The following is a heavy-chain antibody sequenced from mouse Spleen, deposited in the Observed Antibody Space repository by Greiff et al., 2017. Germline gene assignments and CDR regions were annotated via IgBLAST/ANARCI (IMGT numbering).Heavy chain of an antibody. CDR2: ISYDGSN. J-gene: IGHJ3*01. CDR1: GYSITSGYY. V-gene: IGHV3-6*01. Sequence: EVKLQESGPGLVKPSQSLSLTCSVTGYSITSGYYWNWIRQFPGNKLEWMGYISYDGSNNYNPSLKNRISITRDTSKNQFFLKLNSVTTEDTATYYCARDRLLLPLFAYWGQGTLVTVSA. CDR3: ARDRLLLPLFAY. D-gene: IGHD1-1*01.